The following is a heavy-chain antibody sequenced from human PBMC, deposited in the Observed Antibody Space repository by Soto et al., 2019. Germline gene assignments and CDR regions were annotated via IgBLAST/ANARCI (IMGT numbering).Heavy chain of an antibody. CDR1: GFTFSSYS. CDR2: ITSSSSTI. V-gene: IGHV3-48*02. D-gene: IGHD6-19*01. Sequence: EVQLVESGGGLVQPGGSLRLSCAASGFTFSSYSMNWVRQAPGKGLEWVSDITSSSSTIYYADSGKGRFTISRDNAKNSLHLQMNSLRDEDPAVYYCARHGKGRYSSGWYFDYWGQVTLVTVSS. J-gene: IGHJ4*02. CDR3: ARHGKGRYSSGWYFDY.